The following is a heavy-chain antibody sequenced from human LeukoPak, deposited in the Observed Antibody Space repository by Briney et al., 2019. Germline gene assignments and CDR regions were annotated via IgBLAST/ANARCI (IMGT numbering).Heavy chain of an antibody. D-gene: IGHD5-12*01. Sequence: GGSLRLSCAASGFTFSNYDMHRVRQAPGKGLEWVAFIRYGESNKYHADSVKGRFTISRDNSKNTLYLHMNRLRAEDTAVYYCAKAADYACDIWGQGTMVTVSS. CDR3: AKAADYACDI. CDR1: GFTFSNYD. CDR2: IRYGESNK. J-gene: IGHJ3*02. V-gene: IGHV3-30*02.